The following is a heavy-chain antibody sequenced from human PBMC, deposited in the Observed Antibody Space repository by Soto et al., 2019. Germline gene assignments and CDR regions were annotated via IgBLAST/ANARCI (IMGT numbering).Heavy chain of an antibody. CDR1: GGSISSGGYY. CDR2: IYYSGST. J-gene: IGHJ6*03. CDR3: ARLHCSSTSCYSYYYYYMDV. D-gene: IGHD2-2*01. V-gene: IGHV4-31*03. Sequence: SETLSFTCTVSGGSISSGGYYWSWIRQHPGKGLEWIGYIYYSGSTYYNPSLKSRVTISADTSKNQFSLKLTSVTAADTAVYYCARLHCSSTSCYSYYYYYMDVWGKGTTVTVSS.